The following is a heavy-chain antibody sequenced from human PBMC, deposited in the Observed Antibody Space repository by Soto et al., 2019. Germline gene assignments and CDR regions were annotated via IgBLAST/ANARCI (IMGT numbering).Heavy chain of an antibody. CDR2: LWSDGIKT. J-gene: IGHJ4*02. CDR3: ARDLNYWSLLIDH. CDR1: GFTFSRYG. V-gene: IGHV3-33*08. Sequence: SVGSLRLSCAASGFTFSRYGLHWVRQAPGKGLEWVAGLWSDGIKTSYTDSVRGRFTISRDTSKNMLYLQMNSLGAEDTAVYYCARDLNYWSLLIDHWGQGTLVTVSS. D-gene: IGHD2-8*02.